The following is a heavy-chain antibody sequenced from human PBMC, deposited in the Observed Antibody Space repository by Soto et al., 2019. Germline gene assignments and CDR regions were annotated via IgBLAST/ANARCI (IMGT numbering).Heavy chain of an antibody. CDR1: GYSFPDHW. V-gene: IGHV5-10-1*01. CDR2: IDPSDSFT. Sequence: GESLKISCKASGYSFPDHWISWVRQMPGKGLEWLGRIDPSDSFTNVNPSFRGHVTMSVDRSTNSAFLQWSALKASDTAIFFCARHADHYASGSQDNSFDFWGQGTLVTVSS. J-gene: IGHJ4*02. D-gene: IGHD3-10*01. CDR3: ARHADHYASGSQDNSFDF.